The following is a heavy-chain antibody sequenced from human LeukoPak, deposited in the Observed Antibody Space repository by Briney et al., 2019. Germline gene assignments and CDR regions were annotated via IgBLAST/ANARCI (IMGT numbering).Heavy chain of an antibody. CDR2: INHSGST. CDR1: GGSFSGYY. V-gene: IGHV4-34*01. CDR3: AREDDSGDIDNDWFDP. Sequence: SETLSLTCAVYGGSFSGYYWSWIRQPPGKGLEWIGEINHSGSTNYNPSLKSRVTISVDTSKNQFSLQLSSVTLEDTAVYYCAREDDSGDIDNDWFDPWGQGTLVTVSS. D-gene: IGHD1-26*01. J-gene: IGHJ5*02.